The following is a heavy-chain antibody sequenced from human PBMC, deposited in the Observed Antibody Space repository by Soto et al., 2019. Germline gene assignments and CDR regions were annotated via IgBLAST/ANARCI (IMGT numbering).Heavy chain of an antibody. Sequence: GSSVKVSCKASGYTFTSYGISWVRQAPGQGLEWMGWISAYNGNTNYAQKLQGRVTMTTDTSTSTAYMELRSLRSDDTAVYYCARGPQAWFGKFYNYYYYYGMDVWGQGTTVTVSS. D-gene: IGHD3-10*01. CDR1: GYTFTSYG. J-gene: IGHJ6*02. CDR3: ARGPQAWFGKFYNYYYYYGMDV. V-gene: IGHV1-18*01. CDR2: ISAYNGNT.